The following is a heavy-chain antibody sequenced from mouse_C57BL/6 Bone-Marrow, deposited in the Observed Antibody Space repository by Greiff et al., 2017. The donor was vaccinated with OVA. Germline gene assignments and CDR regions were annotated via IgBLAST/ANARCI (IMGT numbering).Heavy chain of an antibody. J-gene: IGHJ4*01. CDR1: GYTFTDYE. Sequence: QVQLQQSGAELVRPGASVTLSCKASGYTFTDYEMHWVKQTPVHGLEWIGAIDPETGGTAYNQKFKGKATLTADKSSSTAYMELRSLTSEDSAVYYCTRGYSNHYAMDYWGQGTSVTVSS. D-gene: IGHD2-5*01. CDR2: IDPETGGT. V-gene: IGHV1-15*01. CDR3: TRGYSNHYAMDY.